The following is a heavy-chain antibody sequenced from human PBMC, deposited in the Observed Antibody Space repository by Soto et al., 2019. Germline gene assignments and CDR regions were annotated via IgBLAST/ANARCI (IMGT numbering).Heavy chain of an antibody. CDR2: ISYDGSNK. Sequence: GGSLRLSCAASGFTFSSFGMHWVRQAPGKGLEWVAVISYDGSNKYYADSVKGRFTISRDNSKNTLYLQMNSLRAEDTAVYYCAKELRQCSGGSCYPEYFQHWGQGTLVTVSS. J-gene: IGHJ1*01. CDR3: AKELRQCSGGSCYPEYFQH. V-gene: IGHV3-30*18. CDR1: GFTFSSFG. D-gene: IGHD2-15*01.